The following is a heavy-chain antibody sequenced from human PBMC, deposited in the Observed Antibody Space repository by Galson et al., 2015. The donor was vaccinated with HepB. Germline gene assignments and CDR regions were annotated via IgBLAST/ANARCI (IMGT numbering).Heavy chain of an antibody. D-gene: IGHD4/OR15-4a*01. CDR3: AANVVGNYYYYGMDV. CDR2: ISSSSSTI. V-gene: IGHV3-48*04. J-gene: IGHJ6*02. Sequence: SLRLSCAASGFTFSSYSMNWVRQAPGKGLEWVSYISSSSSTIYYADSVKGRFTISRDNAKNSLYLQMNSLRAEDTAVYYCAANVVGNYYYYGMDVWGQGTTVTVSS. CDR1: GFTFSSYS.